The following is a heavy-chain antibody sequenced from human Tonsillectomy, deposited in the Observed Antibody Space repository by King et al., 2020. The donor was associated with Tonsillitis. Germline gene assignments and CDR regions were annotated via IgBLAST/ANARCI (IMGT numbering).Heavy chain of an antibody. Sequence: VQLVESGGGVVQPGRSLRLSCAASGFSFRNYGIHWVRQAPGKGLEWVAIIPYDGSNKYYADSVKGRFTVSRDNSKNTLYLQMNSLRVEDTAVYYCANEIAAAGASSYSYGMDVWGRGTAVSVSS. CDR1: GFSFRNYG. CDR2: IPYDGSNK. V-gene: IGHV3-30*18. J-gene: IGHJ6*02. D-gene: IGHD6-13*01. CDR3: ANEIAAAGASSYSYGMDV.